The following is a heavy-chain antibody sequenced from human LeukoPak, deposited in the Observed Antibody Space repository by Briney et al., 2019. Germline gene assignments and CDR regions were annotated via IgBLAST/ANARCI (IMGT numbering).Heavy chain of an antibody. D-gene: IGHD3-3*01. CDR1: GGPFSSYA. Sequence: GPSVKVSCKASGGPFSSYAISWVRQAPGQGLEWMGGIIPIFGTANYAQKFQGRVTITADESTSTAYMELSSLRSEDTAVYYCATNRVLRFLEWPTTDASNWYFDLWGRGTLVTVAS. V-gene: IGHV1-69*13. CDR3: ATNRVLRFLEWPTTDASNWYFDL. CDR2: IIPIFGTA. J-gene: IGHJ2*01.